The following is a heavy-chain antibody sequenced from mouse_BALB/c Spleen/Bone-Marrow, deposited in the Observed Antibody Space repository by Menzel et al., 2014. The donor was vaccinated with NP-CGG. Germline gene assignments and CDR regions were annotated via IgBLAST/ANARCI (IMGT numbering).Heavy chain of an antibody. CDR3: ARGGDYGFMDY. D-gene: IGHD1-2*01. V-gene: IGHV1-54*01. Sequence: AELVRPGTSVKVSRKASGYAFTNYLIEWVKQRPGQGLEWIGVINPGSGGTNYNEKFKGKATLTADKSSSTAYMQLSSLTSDDSAVYFCARGGDYGFMDYWGQGTSVTVSS. CDR1: GYAFTNYL. CDR2: INPGSGGT. J-gene: IGHJ4*01.